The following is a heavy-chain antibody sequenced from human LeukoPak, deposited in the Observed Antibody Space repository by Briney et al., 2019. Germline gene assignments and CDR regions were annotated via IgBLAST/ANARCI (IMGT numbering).Heavy chain of an antibody. CDR3: AKRDDSGGNLVDL. Sequence: SDTLSLTCTVSGGSIRSGSHYWAWIRQPPGKGLEWIGSIYYSGSTYYNPSLENRVTISIDTSKNHFSLELSSLSAADTSVYYCAKRDDSGGNLVDLWGQGTLVTVS. V-gene: IGHV4-39*02. CDR2: IYYSGST. J-gene: IGHJ4*02. CDR1: GGSIRSGSHY. D-gene: IGHD3-22*01.